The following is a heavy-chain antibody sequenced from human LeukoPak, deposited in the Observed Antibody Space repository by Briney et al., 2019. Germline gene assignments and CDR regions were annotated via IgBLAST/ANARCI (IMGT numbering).Heavy chain of an antibody. Sequence: LSLTCTVSNGSISGYYWSWIRQPPGKGLEWISYICGRGKTKYYADSVKGRFTISRDDAKNFLYLQMNSLRAEDTAVYYCARDLYYYGSGNYVPGLPDFWGQGTLVTVSS. CDR1: NGSISGYY. D-gene: IGHD3-10*01. CDR3: ARDLYYYGSGNYVPGLPDF. CDR2: ICGRGKTK. J-gene: IGHJ4*02. V-gene: IGHV3-11*04.